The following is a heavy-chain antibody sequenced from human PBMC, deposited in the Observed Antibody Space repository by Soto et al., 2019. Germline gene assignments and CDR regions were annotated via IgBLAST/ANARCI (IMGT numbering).Heavy chain of an antibody. CDR1: GFTFGGFG. Sequence: EVQVVESGGGLVQPGGPLRLPVVALGFTFGGFGWPWARQAPGKGLVCVSWINGDGSRTENADSVKGRFTISRDNAKNMLYLQMNSLRDEDTAVYYCARGTIRGQGTLVTVSS. J-gene: IGHJ4*02. CDR3: ARGTI. V-gene: IGHV3-74*01. D-gene: IGHD3-3*01. CDR2: INGDGSRT.